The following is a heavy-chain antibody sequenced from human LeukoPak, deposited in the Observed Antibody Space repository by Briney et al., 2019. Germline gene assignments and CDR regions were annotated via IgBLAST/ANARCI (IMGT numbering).Heavy chain of an antibody. CDR1: GGSISSSSYY. CDR2: IYYSGST. V-gene: IGHV4-30-4*08. CDR3: AREGTGRWYFDL. J-gene: IGHJ2*01. D-gene: IGHD1-14*01. Sequence: SETLSLTCTVSGGSISSSSYYWSWIRQPPGKGLGWIGYIYYSGSTYYNPSLKSRVTISVDTSKNQFSLKLSSVTAADTAVYYCAREGTGRWYFDLWGRGTLVTVSS.